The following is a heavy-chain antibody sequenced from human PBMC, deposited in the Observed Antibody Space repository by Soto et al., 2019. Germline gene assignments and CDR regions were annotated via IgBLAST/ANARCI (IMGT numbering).Heavy chain of an antibody. V-gene: IGHV4-34*01. Sequence: SETLSLTCAVYGGSFSGYYWSWIRQPPGKGLEWIGEINHSGSTNYNPSLKSRVTISVDTSKNQFSLKLSSVTAADTAVYYCAGYSSGWYNWFDPWGRGTLVTVSS. CDR1: GGSFSGYY. J-gene: IGHJ5*02. CDR3: AGYSSGWYNWFDP. CDR2: INHSGST. D-gene: IGHD6-19*01.